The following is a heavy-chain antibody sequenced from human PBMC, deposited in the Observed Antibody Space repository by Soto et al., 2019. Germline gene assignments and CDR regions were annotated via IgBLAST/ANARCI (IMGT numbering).Heavy chain of an antibody. CDR3: ARDQDSSGWYDFDF. CDR1: GFTFSTYW. CDR2: INSDGSSI. V-gene: IGHV3-74*01. D-gene: IGHD6-19*01. J-gene: IGHJ4*02. Sequence: TVGSLRLSCAASGFTFSTYWMHWVRQAPGKGLVWVSRINSDGSSIIYADFVKGRFTISRDNAKNTLYLQMNSLGVEDTAVYYCARDQDSSGWYDFDFWGQGILVTVSS.